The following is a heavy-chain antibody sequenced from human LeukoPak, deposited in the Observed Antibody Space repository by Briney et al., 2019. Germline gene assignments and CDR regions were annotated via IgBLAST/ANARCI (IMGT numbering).Heavy chain of an antibody. CDR2: ISSSGSTI. Sequence: GGSLRLSCAASGFTFSSYEMNWVRQAPGKGLEWVSYISSSGSTIYYADSVKGRFTISRDNAKNSLYLQMNSLRAEDTALYYCAGDRGNGFNSYFFDYWGQGTLVTVSS. V-gene: IGHV3-48*03. CDR1: GFTFSSYE. D-gene: IGHD5-24*01. CDR3: AGDRGNGFNSYFFDY. J-gene: IGHJ4*02.